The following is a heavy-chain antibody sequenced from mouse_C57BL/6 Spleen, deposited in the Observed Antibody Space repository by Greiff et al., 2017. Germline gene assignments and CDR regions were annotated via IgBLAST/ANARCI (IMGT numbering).Heavy chain of an antibody. CDR2: IYPGSGST. J-gene: IGHJ4*01. CDR1: GYTFTSYW. CDR3: ASRVIRGGMDY. V-gene: IGHV1-55*01. Sequence: VQLMEPGPELVKPGASVKMSCKASGYTFTSYWITWVKQRPGQGLEWIGWIYPGSGSTNYNEKFKSKATLTVDTSSSTAYMQLSSLTSEDSAVYYWASRVIRGGMDYWGQGTLVTVS. D-gene: IGHD1-1*01.